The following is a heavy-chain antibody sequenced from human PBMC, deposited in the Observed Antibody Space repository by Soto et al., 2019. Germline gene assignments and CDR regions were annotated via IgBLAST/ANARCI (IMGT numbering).Heavy chain of an antibody. J-gene: IGHJ4*02. CDR3: ARGGYSGYDSYY. Sequence: ASVKVSCKASGYTFTSYAMHWVRQAPGQRLEWMGWINAGNGNTKYSQKFQGRVTITRDTSASTAYMELSSLRSEDTAVYYCARGGYSGYDSYYWRQGPLLTVSS. D-gene: IGHD5-12*01. CDR2: INAGNGNT. CDR1: GYTFTSYA. V-gene: IGHV1-3*01.